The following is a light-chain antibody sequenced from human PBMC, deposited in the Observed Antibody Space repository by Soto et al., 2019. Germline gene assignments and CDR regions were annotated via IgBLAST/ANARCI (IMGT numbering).Light chain of an antibody. CDR3: QQYGNLPLS. V-gene: IGKV1-33*01. CDR1: QDINIY. J-gene: IGKJ4*01. CDR2: DAS. Sequence: DIQMTQSPSSLSAFVGDRVTITCQASQDINIYLNWYQQKPGKAPKLLIYDASNLATGVPSKFSGSGSETDLTFTINSLQPEDIATYFCQQYGNLPLSFGGGTKVEIK.